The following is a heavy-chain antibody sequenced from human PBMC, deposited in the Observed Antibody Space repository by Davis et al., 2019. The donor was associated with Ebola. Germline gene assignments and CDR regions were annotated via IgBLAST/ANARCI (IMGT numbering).Heavy chain of an antibody. J-gene: IGHJ5*02. D-gene: IGHD4-17*01. CDR3: ARDATTVTTIWFDP. CDR1: GYTFSCYA. CDR2: INVYNGHT. V-gene: IGHV1-18*01. Sequence: AASVKVSCKTSGYTFSCYAISWVRQAPGQGLEWIGRINVYNGHTNYAQNFQGRVTVSTDTSTSIAYMELRSLRSDATALYYCARDATTVTTIWFDPWGQGTLVTVSS.